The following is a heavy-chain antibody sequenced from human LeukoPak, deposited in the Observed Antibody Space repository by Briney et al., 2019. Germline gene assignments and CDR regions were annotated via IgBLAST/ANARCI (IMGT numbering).Heavy chain of an antibody. CDR3: ARDRGILTEGAFDI. V-gene: IGHV3-53*01. D-gene: IGHD3-9*01. J-gene: IGHJ3*02. CDR1: GFTVSSNY. Sequence: PGGSLRLSCAASGFTVSSNYMSWVRQAPGKGLEWVSVIYRDGSTYYADSVKGRFTISRDSSKNTLYLQMNSLRADDTAVYYCARDRGILTEGAFDIWGQGTMVTISS. CDR2: IYRDGST.